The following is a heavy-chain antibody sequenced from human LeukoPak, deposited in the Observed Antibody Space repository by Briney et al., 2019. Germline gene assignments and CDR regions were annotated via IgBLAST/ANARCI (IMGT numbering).Heavy chain of an antibody. V-gene: IGHV3-30*18. CDR1: GFTFSSYG. J-gene: IGHJ4*02. CDR2: ISYDGSNK. CDR3: AKITYCSGGTCYRSNSGFDY. D-gene: IGHD2-15*01. Sequence: GGSLRLSCAASGFTFSSYGMHWVRQAPGKGLEWVAVISYDGSNKYYADSVKGRFTISRDNSKNTLYLQMNSLRAEDTAVYYCAKITYCSGGTCYRSNSGFDYWGQGTLVTVSS.